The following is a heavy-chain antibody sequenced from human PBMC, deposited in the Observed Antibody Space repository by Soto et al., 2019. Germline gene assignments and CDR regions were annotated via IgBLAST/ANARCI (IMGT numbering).Heavy chain of an antibody. Sequence: QVQLQESGPGLVKPSQTLSLTCTVSGGSISSGGYYWSWIRQHPGKGLEWIGYIYYSGSTYYNPSLKSRVTISVDTSKNQFSLKLSSVTAADTAVYYCARTIVATMGNGFRYFDLWGRGTLVTVSS. CDR3: ARTIVATMGNGFRYFDL. CDR2: IYYSGST. V-gene: IGHV4-31*03. CDR1: GGSISSGGYY. J-gene: IGHJ2*01. D-gene: IGHD5-12*01.